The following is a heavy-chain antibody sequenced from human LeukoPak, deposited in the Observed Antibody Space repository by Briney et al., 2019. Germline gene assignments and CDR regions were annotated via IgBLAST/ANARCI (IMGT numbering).Heavy chain of an antibody. CDR3: ATQPDFWSGYSDDY. Sequence: PGGSLRLSCAASGFTVSSNYMAWVRQAPGKGLEWVSVLYSGGTVYYADSVKGRFTISRDNSKNTLYLQMNTLRAEDTAVYYCATQPDFWSGYSDDYWGQGTLVTVSS. J-gene: IGHJ4*02. CDR2: LYSGGTV. D-gene: IGHD3-3*01. CDR1: GFTVSSNY. V-gene: IGHV3-53*01.